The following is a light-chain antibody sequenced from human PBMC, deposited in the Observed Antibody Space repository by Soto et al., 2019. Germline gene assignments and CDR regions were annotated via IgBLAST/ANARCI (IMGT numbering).Light chain of an antibody. J-gene: IGKJ4*01. CDR3: QQYGSTPLT. Sequence: EIVLTQSPDTLSLSLGERATLSCRASQSVRSNSLAWYQQKPGQAPRFLIYDASSRATGIPDRFSGSGSGTDFTLTISRLEPEDFAVYYCQQYGSTPLTFGGGTKVDIK. V-gene: IGKV3-20*01. CDR2: DAS. CDR1: QSVRSNS.